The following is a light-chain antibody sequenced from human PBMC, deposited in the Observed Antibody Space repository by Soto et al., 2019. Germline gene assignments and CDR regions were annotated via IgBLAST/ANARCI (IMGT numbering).Light chain of an antibody. J-gene: IGLJ3*02. Sequence: QSALTQPASVSGSPGQSITISCIGTSSDVGGHNYVSWYQQYPGKAPKLIISEVSDRPSGISYRFSGSTSGNTASLTISWLQAEDEADYYCSSYTSSNTWVFGGGTKLTVL. CDR2: EVS. CDR3: SSYTSSNTWV. CDR1: SSDVGGHNY. V-gene: IGLV2-14*01.